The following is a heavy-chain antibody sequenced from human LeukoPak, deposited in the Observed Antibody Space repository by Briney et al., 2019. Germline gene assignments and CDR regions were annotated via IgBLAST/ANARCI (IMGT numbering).Heavy chain of an antibody. CDR3: AISSGWSYYYGLDV. D-gene: IGHD6-19*01. CDR2: IYHSGST. V-gene: IGHV4-34*01. Sequence: PSETLSLTCAVFGGSFSGSFWTWIRQPPGKGLEWIGEIYHSGSTNYNPSLKSRVTISVDTSKTQISLKLSSVTAADTAVYYCAISSGWSYYYGLDVWGQGTTVTVSS. J-gene: IGHJ6*02. CDR1: GGSFSGSF.